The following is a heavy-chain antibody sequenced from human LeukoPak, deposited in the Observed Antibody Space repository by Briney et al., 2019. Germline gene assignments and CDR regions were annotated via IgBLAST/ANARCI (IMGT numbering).Heavy chain of an antibody. V-gene: IGHV1-3*01. Sequence: ASVKVSCKASGYTFTIYAMHWVRQAPGQRLEWMGWINAGNGNTKYSQKFQGRVTITRDTSASTAYMELSSLRSEDTAVYYCARGKGGYSYGYDYFDYWGQGTLVTVSS. CDR1: GYTFTIYA. CDR2: INAGNGNT. J-gene: IGHJ4*02. CDR3: ARGKGGYSYGYDYFDY. D-gene: IGHD5-18*01.